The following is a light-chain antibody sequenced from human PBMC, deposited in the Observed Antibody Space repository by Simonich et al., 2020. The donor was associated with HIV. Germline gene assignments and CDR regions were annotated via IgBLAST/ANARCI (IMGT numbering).Light chain of an antibody. Sequence: DIVMTQSPDSLAVSLGERATINCKSSQSVLYSSDNENYLAWYQQKPGQPPKLLIYWASTRESGVPDRFSGSGSGTNFTLTISSLQAEDVAVYYCQHYYTIPYTFGQGTKLEIK. V-gene: IGKV4-1*01. J-gene: IGKJ2*01. CDR3: QHYYTIPYT. CDR1: QSVLYSSDNENY. CDR2: WAS.